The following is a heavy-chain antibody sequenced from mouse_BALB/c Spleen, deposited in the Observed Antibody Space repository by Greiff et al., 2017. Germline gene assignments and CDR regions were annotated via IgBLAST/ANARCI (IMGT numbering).Heavy chain of an antibody. V-gene: IGHV5-17*02. J-gene: IGHJ4*01. Sequence: EVQLVESGGGLVQPGGSRKLSCAASGFTFSSFGMHWVRQAPEKGLEWVAYISSGSSTIYYADTVKGRFTISRDNPKNTLCLQMTSLRSEDTAMYYCARRELGRAMDYWGQGTSVTVSS. CDR1: GFTFSSFG. CDR3: ARRELGRAMDY. D-gene: IGHD4-1*01. CDR2: ISSGSSTI.